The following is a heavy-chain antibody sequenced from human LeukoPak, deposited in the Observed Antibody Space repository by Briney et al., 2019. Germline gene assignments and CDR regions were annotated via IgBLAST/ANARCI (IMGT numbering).Heavy chain of an antibody. CDR1: GGSINNYY. J-gene: IGHJ4*02. CDR3: LREPLP. V-gene: IGHV4-4*07. D-gene: IGHD1-26*01. Sequence: SETLSLTCTVSGGSINNYYWGWIRQPSGKGLEWIGRMYSSGCVSYNPSLKSRVTMSGVKSKNQISLKMISVTAADTAVYHCLREPLPWGQGILVTVSS. CDR2: MYSSGCV.